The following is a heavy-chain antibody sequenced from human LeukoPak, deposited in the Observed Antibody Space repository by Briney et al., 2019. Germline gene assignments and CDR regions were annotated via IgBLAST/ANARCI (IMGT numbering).Heavy chain of an antibody. D-gene: IGHD4-23*01. J-gene: IGHJ4*02. CDR3: AIPRGYGGKSPPN. CDR1: GFTFSDYY. CDR2: INDRGRDI. Sequence: GGSLRLSCVASGFTFSDYYMSWIRQAPGKGLEWVSYINDRGRDIYYADSVKGRFTISRDNSKNSLYLQMNSLRAEDTAVYYCAIPRGYGGKSPPNWGQGTLVTVSS. V-gene: IGHV3-11*01.